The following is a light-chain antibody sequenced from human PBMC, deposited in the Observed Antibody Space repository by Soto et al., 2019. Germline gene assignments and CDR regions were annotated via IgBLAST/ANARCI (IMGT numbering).Light chain of an antibody. CDR2: GAS. V-gene: IGKV3-15*01. Sequence: EIVMTQSPATLSVSPGERATLSCRASQSVSSNLAWYQQRPGQAPRLLIYGASTRATGIPARFSGSGSGTEFTLTISSLQSEDFAVYYCQQYKNLPPMWTFGQGTKVETK. CDR1: QSVSSN. CDR3: QQYKNLPPMWT. J-gene: IGKJ1*01.